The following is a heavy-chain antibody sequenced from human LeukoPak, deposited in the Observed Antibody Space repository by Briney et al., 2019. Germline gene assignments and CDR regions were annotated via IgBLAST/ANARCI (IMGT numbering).Heavy chain of an antibody. D-gene: IGHD4-17*01. CDR3: ARVVTTYAFDI. J-gene: IGHJ3*02. Sequence: PGGSLRLSCAASGFTFSSYSMNWVRQAPGKGLEWVSSISSSSSSYIYYADSVKGRFTISRDNAKNSLYLQMNSLRAEDTAVYYCARVVTTYAFDIWGQGTMVTVSS. CDR1: GFTFSSYS. V-gene: IGHV3-21*01. CDR2: ISSSSSSYI.